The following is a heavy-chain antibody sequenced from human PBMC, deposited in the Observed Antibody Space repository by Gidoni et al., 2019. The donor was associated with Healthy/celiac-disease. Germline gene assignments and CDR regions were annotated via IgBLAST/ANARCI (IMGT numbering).Heavy chain of an antibody. CDR3: ATGTTWIQRFDP. J-gene: IGHJ5*02. CDR2: INHSGST. D-gene: IGHD5-18*01. Sequence: QVQLQQCGAGLLKPSDTLSLTCAVYCWSFSGYYWSWIRQPPGKGLEWIGEINHSGSTNYNPSLKSRVTISVDTSKNQFSLKLSSVTAADTAVYYCATGTTWIQRFDPWGQGTLVTVSS. V-gene: IGHV4-34*01. CDR1: CWSFSGYY.